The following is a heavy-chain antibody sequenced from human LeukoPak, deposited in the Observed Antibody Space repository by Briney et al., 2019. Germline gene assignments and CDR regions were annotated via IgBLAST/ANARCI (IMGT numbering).Heavy chain of an antibody. V-gene: IGHV3-48*04. CDR3: ARPDIVVVPAAVFY. CDR1: GFTFSSYS. Sequence: PGGSLRLSCAASGFTFSSYSMNWVRQAPGKGLEWVSYISSSGSTIYYADSVKGRFTISRDNAKNSLYLQMNSLRAEDTAVYYCARPDIVVVPAAVFYWGQGTLVTVSS. D-gene: IGHD2-2*01. CDR2: ISSSGSTI. J-gene: IGHJ4*02.